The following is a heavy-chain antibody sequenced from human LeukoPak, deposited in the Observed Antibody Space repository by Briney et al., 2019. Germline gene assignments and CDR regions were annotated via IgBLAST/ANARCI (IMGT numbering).Heavy chain of an antibody. J-gene: IGHJ4*02. CDR1: GYTFTTFG. D-gene: IGHD5-18*01. Sequence: GASVKVSCKTSGYTFTTFGINWVRQAPGQGLEWMGWISPYNGNTNYAQKLQGRVTMTTDTSTNTAYMELRSLRSDDTAVYYCARDKGRAYSYGYVDYWGQGTLVTV. V-gene: IGHV1-18*01. CDR3: ARDKGRAYSYGYVDY. CDR2: ISPYNGNT.